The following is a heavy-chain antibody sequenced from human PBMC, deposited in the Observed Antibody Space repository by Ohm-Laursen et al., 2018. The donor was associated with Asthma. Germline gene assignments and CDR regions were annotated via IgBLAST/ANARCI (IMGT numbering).Heavy chain of an antibody. V-gene: IGHV3-30-3*01. J-gene: IGHJ4*02. Sequence: SLRLSCAVSGFTFRSYAMHWVRQAPGKGLEWVAVGGSYYDGGLKYYADSVNGRFTVSRDDSKNTLYLQMNSLRPDDTAVYYCARDVMEWYLPAFDFWGQGILVTVSS. CDR1: GFTFRSYA. CDR2: GGSYYDGGLK. CDR3: ARDVMEWYLPAFDF. D-gene: IGHD3-3*01.